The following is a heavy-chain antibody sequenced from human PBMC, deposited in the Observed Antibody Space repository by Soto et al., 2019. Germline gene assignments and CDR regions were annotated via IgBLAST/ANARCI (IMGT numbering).Heavy chain of an antibody. CDR2: IYYSGST. D-gene: IGHD2-15*01. CDR3: ASIEWFDS. J-gene: IGHJ5*01. Sequence: PSETLSLTCTVSGGSISSSSYYWGWIRQPPGKGLEWIGSIYYSGSTYYNPSLKSRVTISVDTSKNQFSLKLSSVTAADTAVYYCASIEWFDSWGQGTLVTVSS. V-gene: IGHV4-39*01. CDR1: GGSISSSSYY.